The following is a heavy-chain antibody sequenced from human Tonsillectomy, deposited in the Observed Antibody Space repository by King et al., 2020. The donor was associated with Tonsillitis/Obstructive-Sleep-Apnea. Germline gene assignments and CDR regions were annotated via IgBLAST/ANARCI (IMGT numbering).Heavy chain of an antibody. J-gene: IGHJ6*03. CDR2: ISAYNGNT. CDR3: ARSMTTVTTTNYYYYYYMDV. Sequence: HVQLVESGAEVKKPGASVKVSCKASGYTFTSYGISWVRQAPGQGLEWMGWISAYNGNTNYAQKLQGRVTMTADTSTSTAYMELRSLRSDDTAVYYCARSMTTVTTTNYYYYYYMDVWRKGTTVTVSS. D-gene: IGHD4-11*01. CDR1: GYTFTSYG. V-gene: IGHV1-18*01.